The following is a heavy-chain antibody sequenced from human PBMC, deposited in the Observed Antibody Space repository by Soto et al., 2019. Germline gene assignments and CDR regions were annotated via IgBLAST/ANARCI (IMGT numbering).Heavy chain of an antibody. Sequence: PGGSLRLSCAASGFTFSNYWMHWVRQAPGEGLAWVSRLNSDGSSTSYADAVKGRFTISRDNTKNTLSLQMNSLRTEDSAVYYCARASGYDILTGYWLGYFDYWGRGTLVTVSS. CDR1: GFTFSNYW. V-gene: IGHV3-74*01. J-gene: IGHJ4*02. CDR3: ARASGYDILTGYWLGYFDY. CDR2: LNSDGSST. D-gene: IGHD3-9*01.